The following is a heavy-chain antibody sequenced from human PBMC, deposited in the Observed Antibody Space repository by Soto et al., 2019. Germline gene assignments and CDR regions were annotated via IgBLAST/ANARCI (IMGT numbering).Heavy chain of an antibody. CDR2: IWDDGSYK. CDR1: GFTFSSYG. Sequence: QVQLVESGGGVVQPGRSLRLSCGASGFTFSSYGMHWVRQAPGKGLEWVAVIWDDGSYKYYADSVKGRFTISRDNSQNSLYMQVNSLRAEDTAVYYCARDRYSCGWYDLGYWGQRNLVTVSS. V-gene: IGHV3-33*01. J-gene: IGHJ4*02. CDR3: ARDRYSCGWYDLGY. D-gene: IGHD6-19*01.